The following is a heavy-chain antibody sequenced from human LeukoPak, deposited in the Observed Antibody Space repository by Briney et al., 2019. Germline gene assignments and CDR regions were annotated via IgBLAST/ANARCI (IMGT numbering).Heavy chain of an antibody. CDR2: INHSGST. CDR3: ARGRDFWSRDFDY. D-gene: IGHD3-3*01. J-gene: IGHJ4*02. Sequence: SETLSLTCAVYGGSFSGYYWSWIRQPPGKGLEWIGEINHSGSTNYNPSLKSRVTISVDTSKNQFSLKLSSVTAADTAVYYCARGRDFWSRDFDYWGQGTLVTVSS. CDR1: GGSFSGYY. V-gene: IGHV4-34*01.